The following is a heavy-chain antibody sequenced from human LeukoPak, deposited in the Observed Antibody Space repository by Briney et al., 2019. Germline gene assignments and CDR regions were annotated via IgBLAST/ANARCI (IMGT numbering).Heavy chain of an antibody. CDR2: IYWDDDK. V-gene: IGHV2-5*02. CDR3: AHRRSGERYFHY. J-gene: IGHJ4*02. Sequence: ESGPTLVKPTQTLTLTCTFSGFSLSTSGVGVGWIRQPPEKALEWLALIYWDDDKRYSPSLKSRLTITKDTSKNQVVLTMTNMDLVDTATYYCAHRRSGERYFHYWGQGTLVTVSS. D-gene: IGHD4-17*01. CDR1: GFSLSTSGVG.